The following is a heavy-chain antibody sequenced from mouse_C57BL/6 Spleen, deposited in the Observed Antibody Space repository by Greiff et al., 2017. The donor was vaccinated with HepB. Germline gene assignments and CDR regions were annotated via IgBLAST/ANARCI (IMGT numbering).Heavy chain of an antibody. Sequence: VKLAESDAELVKPGASVKISCKVSGYTFTDHTIHWMKQRPEQGLEWIGYIYPRDGSTKYNEKFKGKATLTADKSSSTAYMQLNSLTSEDSAVYVWARSQTAQATRFAYWGQGTLVTVSA. J-gene: IGHJ3*01. V-gene: IGHV1-78*01. CDR3: ARSQTAQATRFAY. D-gene: IGHD3-2*02. CDR2: IYPRDGST. CDR1: GYTFTDHT.